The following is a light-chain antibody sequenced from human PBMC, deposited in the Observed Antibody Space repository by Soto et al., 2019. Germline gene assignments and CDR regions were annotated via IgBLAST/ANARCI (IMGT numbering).Light chain of an antibody. V-gene: IGLV1-44*01. CDR3: AAWDDSLNGVV. Sequence: QSVLTHPPSASGTPGPRVTISCSGSSFNVGGNTVNWYQQVTGTAPKLLINSNNQRPSGVPDRFSCSKSGTSAPLAISGVQSEDEADYYCAAWDDSLNGVVFGGGT. CDR1: SFNVGGNT. CDR2: SNN. J-gene: IGLJ2*01.